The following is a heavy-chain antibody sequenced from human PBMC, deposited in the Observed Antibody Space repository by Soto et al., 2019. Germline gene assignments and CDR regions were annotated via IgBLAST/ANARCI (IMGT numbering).Heavy chain of an antibody. Sequence: PSETLSLTCTVSGGSISSSSYYWGWIRQPPGKGLEWIGSIYYSGSTYYNPSLKGRVTISVDTSKNQFSLKLSSVTAADTAVYYCASGKEYCSGGSCHRYYFDYWGQGTLVTVSS. V-gene: IGHV4-39*01. CDR3: ASGKEYCSGGSCHRYYFDY. CDR2: IYYSGST. J-gene: IGHJ4*02. CDR1: GGSISSSSYY. D-gene: IGHD2-15*01.